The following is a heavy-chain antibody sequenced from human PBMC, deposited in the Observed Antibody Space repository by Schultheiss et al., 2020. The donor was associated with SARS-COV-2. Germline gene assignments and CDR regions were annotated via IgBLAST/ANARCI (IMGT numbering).Heavy chain of an antibody. Sequence: GSLRLSCTVSGGSVSSYYWSWIRQPAGKGLEWIGRIYTSGSTNYNPSLKSRVTMSVDTSKNQFSLKLSSVTAADTAIYYCARDLVTPRVSGLDPWGQGTLVTVSS. CDR2: IYTSGST. CDR1: GGSVSSYY. D-gene: IGHD5-18*01. V-gene: IGHV4-4*07. CDR3: ARDLVTPRVSGLDP. J-gene: IGHJ5*02.